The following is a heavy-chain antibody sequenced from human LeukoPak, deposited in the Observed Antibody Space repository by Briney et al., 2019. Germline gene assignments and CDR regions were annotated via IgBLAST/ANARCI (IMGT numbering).Heavy chain of an antibody. D-gene: IGHD6-6*01. J-gene: IGHJ6*02. V-gene: IGHV3-23*01. CDR3: AKGDFLAAHYYYYGMDV. CDR1: GFTFSSFA. Sequence: PGGSLRLSCAASGFTFSSFAMGWVRQAPGKGLEWVSAISGSGGSTYYADSVKGRFTISRDHSKNTLYLQMNSLRAEDTAVYYCAKGDFLAAHYYYYGMDVWGQGTTVTVSS. CDR2: ISGSGGST.